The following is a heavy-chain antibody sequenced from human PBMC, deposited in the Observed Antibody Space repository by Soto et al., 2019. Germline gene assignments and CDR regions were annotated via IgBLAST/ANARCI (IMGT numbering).Heavy chain of an antibody. D-gene: IGHD2-21*02. Sequence: GGSLRLSCAASGFTFSSYWMSWVRQAPGKGLEWVANIKQDGSEKYYVDSVKGRFTISRDNAKNSLYLQMNSLRAEDTAVHYCARELVHIVVVTATTDAFDIWGQGTMVTVSS. CDR1: GFTFSSYW. CDR3: ARELVHIVVVTATTDAFDI. J-gene: IGHJ3*02. V-gene: IGHV3-7*05. CDR2: IKQDGSEK.